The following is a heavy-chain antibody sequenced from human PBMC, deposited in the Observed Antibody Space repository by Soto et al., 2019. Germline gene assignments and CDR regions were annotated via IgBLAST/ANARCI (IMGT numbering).Heavy chain of an antibody. CDR1: GDSISSYY. CDR3: ALRSMAEVPET. V-gene: IGHV4-59*13. J-gene: IGHJ4*02. D-gene: IGHD6-6*01. CDR2: LYYGRSA. Sequence: SETLSLSCAVSGDSISSYYCVWIRQPPVKGLGSMGYLYYGRSANYKPSLMRRVTLSVVTSTKQCSLTLSSMTGADTAVYQWALRSMAEVPETRGQGALVS.